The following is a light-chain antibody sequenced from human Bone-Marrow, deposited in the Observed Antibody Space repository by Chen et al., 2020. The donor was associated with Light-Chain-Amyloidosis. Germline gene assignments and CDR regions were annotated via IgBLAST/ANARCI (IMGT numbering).Light chain of an antibody. V-gene: IGLV2-14*01. CDR2: EVT. CDR1: SSDVGGDNH. Sequence: QSALTQPASVSGSPGQSITISCTGTSSDVGGDNHVSWYQQHPDKAPKLMIYEVTKRPSWVPDRFSGSKSDNTASLTISGLQTEDEADYFCSSYTITNTLVFGSGTRATVL. CDR3: SSYTITNTLV. J-gene: IGLJ1*01.